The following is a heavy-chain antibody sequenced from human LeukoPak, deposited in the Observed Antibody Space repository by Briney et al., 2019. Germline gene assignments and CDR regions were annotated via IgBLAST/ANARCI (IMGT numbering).Heavy chain of an antibody. CDR2: IYYSGST. Sequence: PSETLSLTCTVSGGSISSSSYYWGWIRQPPGKGLEWIGSIYYSGSTYYNPSLKSRVTISVDTSKNQFSLKLSSVTAADTAVYYCARDQAVGCTGTTCYPIDYWGQGTLVTVSS. CDR1: GGSISSSSYY. CDR3: ARDQAVGCTGTTCYPIDY. D-gene: IGHD2-2*01. J-gene: IGHJ4*02. V-gene: IGHV4-39*02.